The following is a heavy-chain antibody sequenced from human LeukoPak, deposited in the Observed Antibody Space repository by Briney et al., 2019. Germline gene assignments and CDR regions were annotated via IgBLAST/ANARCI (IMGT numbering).Heavy chain of an antibody. J-gene: IGHJ4*02. Sequence: SETLSLTCTVHNGSISGYYWSWIRLPPGKGLEWIGEINHSGSTNYNPSLKSRATISVDTSKNQFSLKLSSVTAADTAVYYCAREEYTTVTFDYWGQGTLVTVSS. V-gene: IGHV4-34*09. CDR2: INHSGST. CDR1: NGSISGYY. D-gene: IGHD4-17*01. CDR3: AREEYTTVTFDY.